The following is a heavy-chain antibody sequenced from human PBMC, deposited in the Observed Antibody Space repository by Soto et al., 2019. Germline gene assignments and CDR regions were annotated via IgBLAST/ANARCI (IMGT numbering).Heavy chain of an antibody. CDR2: IIPILGTA. J-gene: IGHJ4*02. Sequence: GASVKVSCKASGGTFSSYAISWVRQAPGQGPEWMGGIIPILGTANYAQKFQGRVTITADESTSTAYMELSSLRSEDTAVYYCASPAADNRNYHIDYWGQGTLVTVSS. CDR1: GGTFSSYA. D-gene: IGHD1-7*01. CDR3: ASPAADNRNYHIDY. V-gene: IGHV1-69*13.